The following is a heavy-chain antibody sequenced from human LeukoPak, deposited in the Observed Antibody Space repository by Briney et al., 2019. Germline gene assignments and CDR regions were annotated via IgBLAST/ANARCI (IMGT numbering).Heavy chain of an antibody. D-gene: IGHD1-26*01. CDR2: INHSGST. J-gene: IGHJ4*02. CDR3: ARGEYSGSTYYFDY. CDR1: GGSFSGYY. Sequence: SETLSLTCAVYGGSFSGYYWSWIRQPPGKGLEWIGEINHSGSTNYNPSLKSRVTISVDTSKNQFSLKLSSVAAADTAVYYCARGEYSGSTYYFDYWGQGTLVTVSS. V-gene: IGHV4-34*01.